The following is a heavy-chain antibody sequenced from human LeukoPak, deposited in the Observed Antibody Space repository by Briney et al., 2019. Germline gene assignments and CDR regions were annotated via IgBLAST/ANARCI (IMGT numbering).Heavy chain of an antibody. V-gene: IGHV3-21*01. D-gene: IGHD6-6*01. CDR3: ARAARRINSSSSLDY. J-gene: IGHJ4*02. CDR2: ISSSSSYI. CDR1: GFTFSSYS. Sequence: GGSLRLSCAASGFTFSSYSMNWVRQAPGKGLEWVSSISSSSSYIYYADSVKGRFTISRDNAKNSLYLQMNSLRAEDTAVYYCARAARRINSSSSLDYWGQGTLVTVSA.